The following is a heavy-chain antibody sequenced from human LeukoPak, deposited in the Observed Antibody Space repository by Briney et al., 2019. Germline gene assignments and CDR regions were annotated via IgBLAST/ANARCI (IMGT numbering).Heavy chain of an antibody. CDR3: ARRIGERFSAHEYFDS. J-gene: IGHJ4*02. CDR2: IIPIVNMV. D-gene: IGHD5-12*01. CDR1: GDAFSTYV. Sequence: SVKVSCKASGDAFSTYVFTWVRQAPGQGLEWMGRIIPIVNMVDYAEEFQGRVSITADKSTSTDYMEVSRLRSEDTAVYYCARRIGERFSAHEYFDSWGQGTQVTVSS. V-gene: IGHV1-69*04.